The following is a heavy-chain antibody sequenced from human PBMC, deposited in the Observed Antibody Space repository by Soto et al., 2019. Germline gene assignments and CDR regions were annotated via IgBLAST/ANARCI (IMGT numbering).Heavy chain of an antibody. CDR3: ARAGGLLWFGEPPYFDP. Sequence: LSLTCTVSGGSISSYYWSWIRQPPGKGLEWIGYIYYSGSTNYNPSLKSRVTISVDTSKNQFSLKLSSVTAADTAVYYCARAGGLLWFGEPPYFDPWGQGTLVTSPQ. V-gene: IGHV4-59*01. CDR2: IYYSGST. D-gene: IGHD3-10*01. CDR1: GGSISSYY. J-gene: IGHJ5*02.